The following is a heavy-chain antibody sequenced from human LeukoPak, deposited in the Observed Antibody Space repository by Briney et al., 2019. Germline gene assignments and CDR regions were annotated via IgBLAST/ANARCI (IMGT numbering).Heavy chain of an antibody. D-gene: IGHD5-18*01. CDR2: IFSSGSA. CDR1: GGSISGYY. J-gene: IGHJ4*02. Sequence: SETLSLTCTVSGGSISGYYWSWIRQPPGKGLQWIGYIFSSGSAAYNPSLRSRVTTSVDTSKNQFSLKLSSVTAADTAVYYCAKRGYGYGFDYWGQGTLVTVSS. V-gene: IGHV4-59*08. CDR3: AKRGYGYGFDY.